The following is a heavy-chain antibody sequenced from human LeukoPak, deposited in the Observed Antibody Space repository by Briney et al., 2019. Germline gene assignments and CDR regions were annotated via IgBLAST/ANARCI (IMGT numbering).Heavy chain of an antibody. D-gene: IGHD7-27*01. CDR3: ARDLPSTSNWELDY. V-gene: IGHV1-2*06. CDR1: GYTFTDYY. CDR2: FNPNSGDT. Sequence: ASVKVSCKASGYTFTDYYLHWVRQAPGQGLEWMGRFNPNSGDTNYAQEFQGRVSMTRDKSISTAYMELSRLTSYDTAVYFCARDLPSTSNWELDYWGQGTLVTVSS. J-gene: IGHJ4*02.